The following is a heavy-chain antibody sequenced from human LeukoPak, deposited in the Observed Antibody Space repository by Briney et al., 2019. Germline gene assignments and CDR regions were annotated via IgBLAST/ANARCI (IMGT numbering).Heavy chain of an antibody. CDR3: AKRGSRQTFSADVVAIPAVVN. CDR1: GGSVITIGHY. V-gene: IGHV4-39*01. D-gene: IGHD2-2*01. CDR2: IYYGEST. J-gene: IGHJ4*02. Sequence: PSETLSLTCTVSGGSVITIGHYWDWIRQPPGQGLEWIGSIYYGESTHYNPSLKSRVTISVDTSKNLFSLKLSSVIAADTAVYYCAKRGSRQTFSADVVAIPAVVNWGQGTLVTVSS.